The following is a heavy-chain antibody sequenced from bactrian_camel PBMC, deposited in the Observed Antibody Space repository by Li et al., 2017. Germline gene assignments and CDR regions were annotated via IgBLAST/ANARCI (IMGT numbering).Heavy chain of an antibody. D-gene: IGHD2*01. Sequence: HVQLVESGGGSVQAGGSLRLSCTASGDTTKINSMGWLRQAPGQQREGVAAIYTGGRHTYYADSVEDRFTISFDDAKNTVSLQMNSLKPEDTALYYCASRRGPCNGRNRDDYNYWGQGTQVTV. CDR1: GDTTKINS. V-gene: IGHV3S5*01. J-gene: IGHJ4*01. CDR3: ASRRGPCNGRNRDDYNY. CDR2: IYTGGRHT.